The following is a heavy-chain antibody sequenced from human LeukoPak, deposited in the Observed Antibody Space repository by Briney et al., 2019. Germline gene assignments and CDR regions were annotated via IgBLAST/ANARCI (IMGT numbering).Heavy chain of an antibody. J-gene: IGHJ3*02. D-gene: IGHD1/OR15-1a*01. CDR3: ARKTRGTTSYALDM. CDR1: GYTFTSYY. V-gene: IGHV1-46*01. CDR2: VNPSGGST. Sequence: ASVKVSCKAFGYTFTSYYIHWVRQAPGQGLEWMGLVNPSGGSTTYAQKFQGRVTMTRDMSTSTVYMELSSLRSEDTAVYYCARKTRGTTSYALDMWGQGTRVTVSS.